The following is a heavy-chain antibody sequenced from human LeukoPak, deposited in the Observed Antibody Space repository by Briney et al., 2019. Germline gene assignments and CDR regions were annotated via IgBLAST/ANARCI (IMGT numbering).Heavy chain of an antibody. D-gene: IGHD3-3*01. V-gene: IGHV3-23*01. J-gene: IGHJ6*02. CDR1: GFTFSSYA. Sequence: GGSLTLSCAASGFTFSSYARSWVRQAPGKGLEWLSAIGGSVGSTYYADSVRGRCTISRDNSKNTLYLQMNSMRAEDTAVYSRAKDGTQQRITIFGVVPDYYYFGMDVWGQGTTVTVSS. CDR3: AKDGTQQRITIFGVVPDYYYFGMDV. CDR2: IGGSVGST.